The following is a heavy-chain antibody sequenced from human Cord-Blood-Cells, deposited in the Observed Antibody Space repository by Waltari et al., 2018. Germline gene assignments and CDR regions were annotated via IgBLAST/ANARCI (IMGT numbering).Heavy chain of an antibody. V-gene: IGHV1-8*03. CDR3: ARGNTYNWNYDAFDI. Sequence: QVQLVQSGAEVKKPGASVKVSCKASGYTFTSYDINWVRQATGHGLEWMGWMKPNSGNTGYAQKYQGRVTITRNTSISTAYMELSSLRSEDTAVYYCARGNTYNWNYDAFDIWGQGTMVTVSS. J-gene: IGHJ3*02. CDR2: MKPNSGNT. CDR1: GYTFTSYD. D-gene: IGHD1-7*01.